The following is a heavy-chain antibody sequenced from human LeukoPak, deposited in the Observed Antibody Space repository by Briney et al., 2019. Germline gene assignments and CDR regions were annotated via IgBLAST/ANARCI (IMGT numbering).Heavy chain of an antibody. D-gene: IGHD3-22*01. Sequence: GASVKVSCKAPGYPFTGYYMHWVRQAPGQGLEWMGGIIPIFGTANYAQKFQGRVTITADESTSTAYMELSSLRSEDTAVYYCARVRNYYDSREEEFDYWGQGTLVTVSS. J-gene: IGHJ4*02. V-gene: IGHV1-69*13. CDR3: ARVRNYYDSREEEFDY. CDR1: GYPFTGYY. CDR2: IIPIFGTA.